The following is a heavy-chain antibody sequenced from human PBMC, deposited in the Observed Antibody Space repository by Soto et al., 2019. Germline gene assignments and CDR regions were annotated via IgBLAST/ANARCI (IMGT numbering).Heavy chain of an antibody. Sequence: SETLSLTCTVSGGSISSDTYYWGWIRQPPGQGLELVGTIYYSGTTYYNPSLKSRVTISADTSSNQFSLRLSSVTAADSAIYYCVRWVGWAGGQYYFDYWGQGALVTVSS. CDR3: VRWVGWAGGQYYFDY. V-gene: IGHV4-39*01. D-gene: IGHD6-19*01. CDR2: IYYSGTT. CDR1: GGSISSDTYY. J-gene: IGHJ4*02.